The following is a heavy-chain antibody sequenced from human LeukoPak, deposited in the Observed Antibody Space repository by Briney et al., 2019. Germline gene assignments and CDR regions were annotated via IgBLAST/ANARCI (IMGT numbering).Heavy chain of an antibody. D-gene: IGHD6-19*01. J-gene: IGHJ4*02. V-gene: IGHV3-9*01. CDR2: ISGNSGSI. CDR1: GFIFNNYA. Sequence: GGSLRLSCAGSGFIFNNYAMHWVRQPPGKGLEWVSGISGNSGSIDYADSVKGRFTISRDNAKNSLYLQMNSLRVEDTAFYYCAKDNRRHYTSGPNPDSLHWGQGALVTVSS. CDR3: AKDNRRHYTSGPNPDSLH.